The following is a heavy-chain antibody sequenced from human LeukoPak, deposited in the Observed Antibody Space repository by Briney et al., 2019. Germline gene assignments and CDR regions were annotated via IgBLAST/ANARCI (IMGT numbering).Heavy chain of an antibody. CDR3: ARHTTGYNSPRDSFNI. CDR1: GYTFTNYY. Sequence: ASVKVSCKASGYTFTNYYMHWVRQAPGQGLEWMGMISPSGASTSYAQKFQGRVTMTRDGSTSTVYMELSSLRSEDTAVYYCARHTTGYNSPRDSFNIWGQGTMVTVSS. J-gene: IGHJ3*02. CDR2: ISPSGAST. D-gene: IGHD1-1*01. V-gene: IGHV1-46*01.